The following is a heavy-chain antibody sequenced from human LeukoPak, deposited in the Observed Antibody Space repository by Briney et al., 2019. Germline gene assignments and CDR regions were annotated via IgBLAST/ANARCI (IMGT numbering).Heavy chain of an antibody. CDR2: IYYSGST. J-gene: IGHJ4*02. V-gene: IGHV4-39*07. CDR3: ARALGQQHPFDY. CDR1: GGSISSSSYY. Sequence: KSSETLSLTCTVSGGSISSSSYYWGCIRQPPGKGLECIGSIYYSGSTYYSPSLKSRVTISVDTSKNQFSLKLSSVTAADTAVYYCARALGQQHPFDYWGQGTLVTVSS. D-gene: IGHD6-13*01.